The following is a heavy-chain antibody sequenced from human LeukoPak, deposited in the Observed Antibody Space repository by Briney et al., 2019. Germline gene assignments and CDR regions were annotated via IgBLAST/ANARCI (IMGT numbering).Heavy chain of an antibody. CDR3: ARPPGPGGGCSGRSCYSRALDY. Sequence: GESLKISCKGSGYSFSSYWIGWVRQMPGKGLEWMGIIYPGDSDTRYSPSFQGQVTISADKSISTAYLQWSSLKASDTATYYCARPPGPGGGCSGRSCYSRALDYWGQGTLVTVSS. D-gene: IGHD2-15*01. CDR2: IYPGDSDT. CDR1: GYSFSSYW. J-gene: IGHJ4*02. V-gene: IGHV5-51*01.